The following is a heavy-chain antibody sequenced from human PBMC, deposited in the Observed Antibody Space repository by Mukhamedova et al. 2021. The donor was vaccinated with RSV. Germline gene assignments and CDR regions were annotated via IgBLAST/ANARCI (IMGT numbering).Heavy chain of an antibody. Sequence: WIGSIYHSGSTYYNPSLKSRVPISVDTSKNQFSLKLSSVTAADTAVYYCARGRCSSTSCYEDAFDIWGQGTMVTVSS. D-gene: IGHD2-2*01. V-gene: IGHV4-38-2*02. J-gene: IGHJ3*02. CDR3: ARGRCSSTSCYEDAFDI. CDR2: IYHSGST.